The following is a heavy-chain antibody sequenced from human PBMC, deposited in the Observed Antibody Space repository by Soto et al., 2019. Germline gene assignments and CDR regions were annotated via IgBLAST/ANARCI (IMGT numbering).Heavy chain of an antibody. J-gene: IGHJ4*02. CDR1: GYTFTSYG. CDR3: ARVPSGVYNPDFDY. Sequence: ASVKVSCKASGYTFTSYGISWVRQAPGQGLEWMGWISAYNGNTNYAQKLQGRVTMTTDTSQSTAYMELRSLRSDDTAVYYCARVPSGVYNPDFDYWGQGTLVTVSS. V-gene: IGHV1-18*01. D-gene: IGHD1-1*01. CDR2: ISAYNGNT.